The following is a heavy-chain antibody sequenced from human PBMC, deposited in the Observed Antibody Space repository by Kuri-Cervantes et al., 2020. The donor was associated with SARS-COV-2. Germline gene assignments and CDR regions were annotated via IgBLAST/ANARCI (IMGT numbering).Heavy chain of an antibody. CDR3: AVRYYDFWSGYSRAYYGMDV. V-gene: IGHV1-69*13. D-gene: IGHD3-3*01. CDR2: IIPIFGTA. J-gene: IGHJ6*02. Sequence: SVKVSCKASGGTFSSYAISWVRQAPGQGLEWMGGIIPIFGTANYAQKFQGRVTITADESTSTAYMELSSLRSEDTAVYYCAVRYYDFWSGYSRAYYGMDVWGQGTTVTVSS. CDR1: GGTFSSYA.